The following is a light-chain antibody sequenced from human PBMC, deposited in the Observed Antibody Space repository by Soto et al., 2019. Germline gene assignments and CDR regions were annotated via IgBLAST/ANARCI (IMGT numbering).Light chain of an antibody. V-gene: IGKV1-17*01. Sequence: DVQMTQYPSSLSASVGDRIIISCRASQDIRSDLAWYQQKPGKAPKRLIYEASNLDSGVPSRFSASRSGTEFTLTISSLQPEDFATYYCLQHNNNPRTFGPGTSVEI. CDR1: QDIRSD. CDR2: EAS. CDR3: LQHNNNPRT. J-gene: IGKJ3*01.